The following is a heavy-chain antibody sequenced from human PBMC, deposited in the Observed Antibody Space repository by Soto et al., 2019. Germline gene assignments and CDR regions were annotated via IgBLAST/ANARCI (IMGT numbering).Heavy chain of an antibody. J-gene: IGHJ6*02. V-gene: IGHV1-46*02. D-gene: IGHD2-15*01. CDR1: GHSLNHYY. CDR2: DNPSGGFV. CDR3: EIAAILDYHYAMYV. Sequence: DSVKFSCQASGHSLNHYYIHCVRQAPGLGLEWMAIDNPSGGFVTHAPKFQDRVTVTRDTSTSTVSMELSSLRSDDTAVSYCEIAAILDYHYAMYVWGQGTTVTVSS.